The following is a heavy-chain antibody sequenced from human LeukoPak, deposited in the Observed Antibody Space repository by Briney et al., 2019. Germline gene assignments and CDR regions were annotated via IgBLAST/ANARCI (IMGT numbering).Heavy chain of an antibody. D-gene: IGHD3-22*01. CDR2: IYYSGST. Sequence: SETLSLTCTVSGGSISSYYWSWIRQPPGKGLEWIGYIYYSGSTNYNPSLKSRVTISVDTSKNQFSLKLSSVTAADTAVYYCARSGYDSSGYRYYFDYWGQGTLVTVSS. V-gene: IGHV4-59*08. CDR1: GGSISSYY. CDR3: ARSGYDSSGYRYYFDY. J-gene: IGHJ4*02.